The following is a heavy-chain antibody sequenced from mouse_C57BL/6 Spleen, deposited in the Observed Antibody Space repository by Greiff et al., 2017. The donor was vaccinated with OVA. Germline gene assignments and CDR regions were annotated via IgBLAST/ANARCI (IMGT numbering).Heavy chain of an antibody. Sequence: QVHVKQSGAELVKPGASVKISCKASGYAFSSYWMNWVKQRPGKGLEWIGQIYPGDGDTNYNGKFKGKATLTADKSSSTAYMQLSSLTSEDSAVYFCARSGQATFAYWGQGTLVTVSA. CDR3: ARSGQATFAY. CDR2: IYPGDGDT. V-gene: IGHV1-80*01. CDR1: GYAFSSYW. D-gene: IGHD3-2*02. J-gene: IGHJ3*01.